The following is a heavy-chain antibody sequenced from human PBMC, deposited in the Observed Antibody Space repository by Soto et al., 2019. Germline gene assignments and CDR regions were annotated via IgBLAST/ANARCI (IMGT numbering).Heavy chain of an antibody. D-gene: IGHD3-10*01. Sequence: PGGSLRLSCAASGFTFSSYGMHWVRQAPGKGLEWVAVISYDGSNKYYADSVKGRFTISRDNSKNTLYLQMNSLRAEDTAVYYCAKDRVPMVRGVIISVKSDYYYYYGMDVWGQGTTVTVSS. CDR1: GFTFSSYG. J-gene: IGHJ6*02. CDR3: AKDRVPMVRGVIISVKSDYYYYYGMDV. V-gene: IGHV3-30*18. CDR2: ISYDGSNK.